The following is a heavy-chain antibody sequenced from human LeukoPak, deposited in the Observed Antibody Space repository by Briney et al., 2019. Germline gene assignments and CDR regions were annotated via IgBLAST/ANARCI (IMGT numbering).Heavy chain of an antibody. V-gene: IGHV6-1*01. Sequence: SQTLSLTFAISGDSVSNNIATWNWVRQSPSRGLEWLGRTYYRSRWGNDYAISVKGRITINPDTSRNQFPLQLNSVTPEDTAVYYCVRDSDDYYWALDFWGQGTPVTVSS. CDR2: TYYRSRWGN. D-gene: IGHD3-10*01. CDR3: VRDSDDYYWALDF. J-gene: IGHJ4*02. CDR1: GDSVSNNIAT.